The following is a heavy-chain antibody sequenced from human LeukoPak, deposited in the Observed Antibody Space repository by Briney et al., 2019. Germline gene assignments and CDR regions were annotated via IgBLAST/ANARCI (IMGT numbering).Heavy chain of an antibody. CDR2: IRSKANNYAT. J-gene: IGHJ4*02. D-gene: IGHD3-10*01. V-gene: IGHV3-73*01. Sequence: GGSLRLSCAASGFIFSGSPMHWVRQASGKGLEWVGHIRSKANNYATIYAASVKGRFTISRDDSKNTAYLQMNSMKTEDTAVYYCARPSQYGSGTDYYFDSWGQGTLVTVSS. CDR3: ARPSQYGSGTDYYFDS. CDR1: GFIFSGSP.